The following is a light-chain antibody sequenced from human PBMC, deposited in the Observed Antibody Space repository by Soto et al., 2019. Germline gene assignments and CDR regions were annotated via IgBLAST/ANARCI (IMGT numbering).Light chain of an antibody. CDR2: GAS. J-gene: IGKJ4*01. CDR1: QSVSSN. CDR3: QQYNNWLMLS. Sequence: EIVMTQSPAILSVSPGQRATLSCRASQSVSSNLGWYQQKPGQTPRLLIYGASTRATGIPARFSGSGSGTEFTLTISSLQYEDFAIYYCQQYNNWLMLSFGGGTKVEIK. V-gene: IGKV3-15*01.